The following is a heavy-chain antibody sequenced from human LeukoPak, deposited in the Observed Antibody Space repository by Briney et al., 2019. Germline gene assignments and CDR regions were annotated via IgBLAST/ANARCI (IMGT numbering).Heavy chain of an antibody. D-gene: IGHD3-9*01. CDR1: GFTVSSKY. CDR3: ARVLFDWLGNYYGMDV. Sequence: GGSLRLSCASTGFTVSSKYMSWVRHAPGKWLKRVSVIYSGGSTDYADSVKGRFTISRHNSKNTLYLQMNSLRAEDTAVYYCARVLFDWLGNYYGMDVWGKGTTVTVSS. J-gene: IGHJ6*04. V-gene: IGHV3-53*04. CDR2: IYSGGST.